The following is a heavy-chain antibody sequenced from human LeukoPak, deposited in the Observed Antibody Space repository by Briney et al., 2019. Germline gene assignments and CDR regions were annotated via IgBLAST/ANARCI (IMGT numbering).Heavy chain of an antibody. CDR3: ARLGYCSGGSCYSSYYFDY. CDR2: MKDDGNEI. J-gene: IGHJ4*02. D-gene: IGHD2-15*01. V-gene: IGHV3-7*01. Sequence: PGGSLRLSCTASGFTVKNYRMTWVRQAPGKGLEWVASMKDDGNEIQYVDSVKGRFTISRDNAKNSLYLQMNNLRAEDTAVYYCARLGYCSGGSCYSSYYFDYWGQGTLVTVSS. CDR1: GFTVKNYR.